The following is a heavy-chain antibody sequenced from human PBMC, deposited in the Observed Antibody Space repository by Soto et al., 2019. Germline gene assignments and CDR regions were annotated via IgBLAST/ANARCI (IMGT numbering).Heavy chain of an antibody. J-gene: IGHJ4*02. Sequence: QVQIVQSGTEVKEPGASVKVSCRPSGYTFTANYLHWVRQAPGQGLEWMGWMATNSGGTKYAQKFQGRVTMTRDSSIKTAYMEMTGLTLDDTAIYYCARGSGTRWFDYWGQGTLVAVSS. CDR2: MATNSGGT. CDR1: GYTFTANY. V-gene: IGHV1-2*02. CDR3: ARGSGTRWFDY.